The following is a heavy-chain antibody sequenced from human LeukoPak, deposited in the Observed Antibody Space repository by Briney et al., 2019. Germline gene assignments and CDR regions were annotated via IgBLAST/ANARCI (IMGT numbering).Heavy chain of an antibody. J-gene: IGHJ5*02. CDR2: INPSNGDT. V-gene: IGHV1-2*02. Sequence: VASVKVSCKASGYTFSDYYIHWVRQAPGQGLEWMAWINPSNGDTNYAQKFQGRVTMTRDTSISTVYMELSSLRSEDTAVYYCARGNIVVVPPANWFDPWGQGTLVTVSS. CDR3: ARGNIVVVPPANWFDP. CDR1: GYTFSDYY. D-gene: IGHD2-2*01.